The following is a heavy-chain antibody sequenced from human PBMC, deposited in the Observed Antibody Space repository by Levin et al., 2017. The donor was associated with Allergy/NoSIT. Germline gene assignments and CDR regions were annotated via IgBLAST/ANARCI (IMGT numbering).Heavy chain of an antibody. CDR2: VSLSYGA. CDR3: ATWGHCGGGSCSWYNWLDS. Sequence: NPSETLSLTCSVRGGSFGGYFWTWIRQSPGKGLEWIGDVSLSYGANYNPSLKSRVTIVEDTSKNEVSLKMTSMTVADTAIYYCATWGHCGGGSCSWYNWLDSWGQGTLVNVSS. D-gene: IGHD2-15*01. CDR1: GGSFGGYF. J-gene: IGHJ5*01. V-gene: IGHV4-34*01.